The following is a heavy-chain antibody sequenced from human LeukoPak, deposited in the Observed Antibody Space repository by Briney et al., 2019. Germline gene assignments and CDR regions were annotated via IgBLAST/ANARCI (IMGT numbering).Heavy chain of an antibody. D-gene: IGHD4-17*01. CDR2: ISSSSSYI. CDR3: ARDPDYGDYPDEGRFDY. J-gene: IGHJ4*02. CDR1: GFTFSSYS. V-gene: IGHV3-21*01. Sequence: GGSLRLSCAGSGFTFSSYSMNWVRQAPGKGLEWVSSISSSSSYIYYADSVKGRFTISRDNAKNSLYLQMNSLRAEDTAVYYCARDPDYGDYPDEGRFDYWGQGTLVTVSS.